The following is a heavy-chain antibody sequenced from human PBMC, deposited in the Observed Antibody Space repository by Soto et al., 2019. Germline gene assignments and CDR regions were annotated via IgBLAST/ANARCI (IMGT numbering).Heavy chain of an antibody. Sequence: SETLSLTCTVSGGSISSYYWSWIRQPPGKGLEWIGYIYYSGSTNYNPSLKSRVTISVDTSKNQFSLKLSSVTAADTAVYYCARRPGDLENCSGGSCRYHYYYYMDVWGKGTTVTVSS. CDR1: GGSISSYY. D-gene: IGHD2-15*01. CDR2: IYYSGST. CDR3: ARRPGDLENCSGGSCRYHYYYYMDV. V-gene: IGHV4-59*08. J-gene: IGHJ6*03.